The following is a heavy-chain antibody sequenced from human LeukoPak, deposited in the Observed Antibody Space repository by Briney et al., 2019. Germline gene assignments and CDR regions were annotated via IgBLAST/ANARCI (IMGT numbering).Heavy chain of an antibody. CDR1: GYTFTSYG. V-gene: IGHV1-18*01. CDR2: ISAYNGNT. CDR3: ARDPMGGSYVYFDY. D-gene: IGHD1-26*01. J-gene: IGHJ4*02. Sequence: GASVKVSCKASGYTFTSYGISWVRQAPGQGLEWMGWISAYNGNTNYARKLQGRVTMTTDTSTSTAYMELRSLRSDDTAVYYCARDPMGGSYVYFDYWGQGTLVTVSS.